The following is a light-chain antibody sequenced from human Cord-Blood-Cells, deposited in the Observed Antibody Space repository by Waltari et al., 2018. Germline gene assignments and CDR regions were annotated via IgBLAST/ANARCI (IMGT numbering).Light chain of an antibody. V-gene: IGKV4-1*01. CDR1: QSVLYSSNNKNY. CDR3: QQYYSTPYT. Sequence: DIVMTQSPDSLAVSLGERATINCKSSQSVLYSSNNKNYLAWYQQKPGQPPKLLIYCASPRESGVPDRFSGSGSGTDFTLTISSLQAEDVAVYYCQQYYSTPYTVGQGTKLEIK. CDR2: CAS. J-gene: IGKJ2*01.